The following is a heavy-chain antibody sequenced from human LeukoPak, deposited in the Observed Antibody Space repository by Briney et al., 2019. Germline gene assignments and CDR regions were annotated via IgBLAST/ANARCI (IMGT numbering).Heavy chain of an antibody. CDR3: ARFLHRWYPNFDY. J-gene: IGHJ4*02. D-gene: IGHD6-13*01. Sequence: SETLSLTCTVSGGSISSYYWSWIRQPPGKGLEWIGYIYYSGSTNYNPYLKSRVTISVDTSKNKFFLKLSSVTTADTAVYYCARFLHRWYPNFDYWGQGTLVTVSS. CDR2: IYYSGST. CDR1: GGSISSYY. V-gene: IGHV4-59*01.